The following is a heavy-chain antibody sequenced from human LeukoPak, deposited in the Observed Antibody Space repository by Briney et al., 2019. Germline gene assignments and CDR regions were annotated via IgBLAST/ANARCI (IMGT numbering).Heavy chain of an antibody. D-gene: IGHD3-22*01. Sequence: NPSETLSLTCTVSGGSISSSSSYWGWIRQPPGKGLKWIGSIYYSGSTYYNPSLKSRVTISVDTSKNQFSLKLSSVTAADTAVYCCARARRDLPIMIVVARKDAFDIWGLGTMVTVSS. CDR2: IYYSGST. CDR3: ARARRDLPIMIVVARKDAFDI. CDR1: GGSISSSSSY. J-gene: IGHJ3*02. V-gene: IGHV4-39*01.